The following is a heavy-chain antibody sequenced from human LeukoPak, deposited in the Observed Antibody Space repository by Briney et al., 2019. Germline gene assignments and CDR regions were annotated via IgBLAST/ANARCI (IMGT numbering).Heavy chain of an antibody. J-gene: IGHJ4*02. CDR1: GYTFTSYG. Sequence: GASVKVSCKASGYTFTSYGISWVRQAPGQGLEWMGWISAYNGNTNYAQKLQGRVTMTEDTSTDTAYMELSSLRSEDTAVYYCATDLWGEYDSSGYYLDYWGQGTLVTVSS. V-gene: IGHV1-18*01. D-gene: IGHD3-22*01. CDR2: ISAYNGNT. CDR3: ATDLWGEYDSSGYYLDY.